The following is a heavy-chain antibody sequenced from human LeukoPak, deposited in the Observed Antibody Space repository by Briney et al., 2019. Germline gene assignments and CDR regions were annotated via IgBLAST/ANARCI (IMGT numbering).Heavy chain of an antibody. V-gene: IGHV4-39*07. J-gene: IGHJ4*02. D-gene: IGHD3-10*01. CDR3: ASISSDYYGSGSYYSPFDY. Sequence: PSETLSLTCTVSGGSISSSSYYWGWIRQPPGKGLEWIGSIYHSGSTNYNPSLKSRVTISVDKSKNQFSLKLSSVTAADTAVYYCASISSDYYGSGSYYSPFDYWGQGTLVTVSS. CDR2: IYHSGST. CDR1: GGSISSSSYY.